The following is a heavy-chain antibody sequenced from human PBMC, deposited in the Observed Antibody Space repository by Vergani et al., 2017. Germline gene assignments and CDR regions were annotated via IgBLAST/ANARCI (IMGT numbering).Heavy chain of an antibody. CDR1: GGSFTSYH. D-gene: IGHD2-8*01. J-gene: IGHJ6*03. CDR2: IDHTGRP. V-gene: IGHV4-34*01. Sequence: QVQLQQWGGGLLKPSETLSLTCVVNGGSFTSYHWTWIRQSPGEGLEWVGDIDHTGRPDYNPSLKSRLTMSLDKSRNQFSLTLNSVTATDTAIYFCARVNTDTNGHLYYYYYMDVWGQGTAVTVS. CDR3: ARVNTDTNGHLYYYYYMDV.